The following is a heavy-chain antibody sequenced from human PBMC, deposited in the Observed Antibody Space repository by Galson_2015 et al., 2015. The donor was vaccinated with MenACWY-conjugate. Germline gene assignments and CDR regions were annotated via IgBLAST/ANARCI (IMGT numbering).Heavy chain of an antibody. CDR2: ISSTGSYI. J-gene: IGHJ5*02. D-gene: IGHD6-6*01. V-gene: IGHV3-21*01. Sequence: SLRLSCAASGFTFSNYNMNWVRQTPGKGLEWVSCISSTGSYIYYADSLKGRFTISRDNAENSLYLQMNSLTSEDTAVYYCAKGTTASRPNWFDPWGQGTLVTVSS. CDR1: GFTFSNYN. CDR3: AKGTTASRPNWFDP.